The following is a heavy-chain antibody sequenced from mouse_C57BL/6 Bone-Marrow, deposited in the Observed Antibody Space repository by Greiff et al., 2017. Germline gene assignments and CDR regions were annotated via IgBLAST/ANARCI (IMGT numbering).Heavy chain of an antibody. CDR3: ARDRDYYGSSLFAY. V-gene: IGHV5-4*01. J-gene: IGHJ3*01. Sequence: DVQLVESGGGLVKLGGSLKLSCAASGFTFSSYAMSWVRQTPEKRLEWVATISDGGSYTYYPDNVKGRFTISRDNAKNNLYLQMSHLKSEDTAMYYCARDRDYYGSSLFAYWGQGTLVTVSA. CDR2: ISDGGSYT. CDR1: GFTFSSYA. D-gene: IGHD1-1*01.